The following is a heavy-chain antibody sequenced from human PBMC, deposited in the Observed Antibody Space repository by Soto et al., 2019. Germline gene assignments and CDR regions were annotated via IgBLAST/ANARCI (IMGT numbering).Heavy chain of an antibody. D-gene: IGHD3-10*01. J-gene: IGHJ4*02. V-gene: IGHV4-31*03. CDR3: ARRITMVRGVIIGSYFDY. CDR1: GGYISSGGYY. Sequence: SETLSLTCTVSGGYISSGGYYWSWVRQHPGKGLEWIGYIYYSGSTYYNPSLKSRVTISVDTSKNQFSLKLSSVTAADTAVYYCARRITMVRGVIIGSYFDYWGQGTLVTVSS. CDR2: IYYSGST.